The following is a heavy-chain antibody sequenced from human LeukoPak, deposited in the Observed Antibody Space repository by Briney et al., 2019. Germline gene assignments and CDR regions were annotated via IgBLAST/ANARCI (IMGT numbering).Heavy chain of an antibody. CDR1: GFTFSTYW. CDR3: ARDRYFDY. Sequence: GGSLRLSCATSGFTFSTYWMNWVRQAPGKGLEWVANIKPDGSDKYYVDSVKGRFTISRDNAKNSLYLQMNSLRAEDTAVYYCARDRYFDYWGQGTLVTVSS. J-gene: IGHJ4*02. CDR2: IKPDGSDK. V-gene: IGHV3-7*01.